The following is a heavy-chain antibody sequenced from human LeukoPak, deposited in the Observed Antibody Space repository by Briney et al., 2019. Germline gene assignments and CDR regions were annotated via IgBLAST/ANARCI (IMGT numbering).Heavy chain of an antibody. V-gene: IGHV4-39*01. CDR3: QSRFLAWLLDY. J-gene: IGHJ4*02. CDR2: IYDSGSA. D-gene: IGHD3-3*01. Sequence: PSETLSLTCTVSGGSIRSSYYYWGWIRQPPGKGREWIGSIYDSGSAYYNPSLKSRVTISVDTSKNQFSLKLNSVTAADTAMYYCQSRFLAWLLDYWGQGTLVTVSS. CDR1: GGSIRSSYYY.